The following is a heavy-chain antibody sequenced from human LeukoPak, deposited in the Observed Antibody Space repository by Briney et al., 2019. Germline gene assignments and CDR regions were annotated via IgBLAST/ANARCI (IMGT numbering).Heavy chain of an antibody. D-gene: IGHD5-24*01. Sequence: ASVSVSCKASGYTFTSNGISWVRQAPGKGLEGMGWISANSGNTNYAQKMQGRVTMTRETSSSTAYMELRNLRSDDTAVYYCARDKNYRFDYWGQGTLVTVSS. CDR1: GYTFTSNG. J-gene: IGHJ4*02. CDR3: ARDKNYRFDY. V-gene: IGHV1-18*01. CDR2: ISANSGNT.